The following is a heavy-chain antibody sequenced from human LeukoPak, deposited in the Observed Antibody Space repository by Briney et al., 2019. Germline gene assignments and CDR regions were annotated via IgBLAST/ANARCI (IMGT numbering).Heavy chain of an antibody. J-gene: IGHJ6*02. V-gene: IGHV1-46*01. CDR1: GYTFTGYY. CDR2: INPSGGGT. CDR3: ARDVYGMDV. Sequence: GASVTVSCKASGYTFTGYYIHWVRQAPGQGLEWMGIINPSGGGTTYAQKFQGRVTMTRDTSTSTVYMDLSSLRSEDTAVYYCARDVYGMDVWGQGTTVTVSS.